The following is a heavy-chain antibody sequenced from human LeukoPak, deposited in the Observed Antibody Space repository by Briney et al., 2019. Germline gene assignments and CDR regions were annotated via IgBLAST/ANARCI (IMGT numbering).Heavy chain of an antibody. D-gene: IGHD2-15*01. CDR1: GGSISSYY. V-gene: IGHV4-59*01. Sequence: SETLSLTCTVSGGSISSYYWSWIRQPPGKGLEWIGYIYYSGSTNYNPSLKSRVTISVGTSKNQFSLKLSSVTAADTAVYYCARAWCSGGSCYSFDYWGQGTLVTVSS. CDR3: ARAWCSGGSCYSFDY. J-gene: IGHJ4*02. CDR2: IYYSGST.